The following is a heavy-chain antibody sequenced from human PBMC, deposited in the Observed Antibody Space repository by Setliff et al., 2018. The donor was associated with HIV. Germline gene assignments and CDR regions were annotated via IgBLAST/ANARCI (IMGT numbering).Heavy chain of an antibody. D-gene: IGHD3-22*01. CDR1: GYSISSGYY. V-gene: IGHV4-38-2*01. J-gene: IGHJ3*02. CDR3: ARAGDYYDSRNYLTRGPTAFDI. CDR2: IYHSGST. Sequence: SETLSLTCAVSGYSISSGYYWGWIRQPPGKGLEWIGNIYHSGSTYYNPSLKNRVTLSVDTSNHQFSLKMTSVTAADTAVYYCARAGDYYDSRNYLTRGPTAFDIWGQGTMVTVSS.